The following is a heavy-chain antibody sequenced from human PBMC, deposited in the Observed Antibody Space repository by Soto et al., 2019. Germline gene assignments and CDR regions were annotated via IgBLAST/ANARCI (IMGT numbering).Heavy chain of an antibody. CDR1: GYTFTGYY. CDR2: INPNSGGT. CDR3: AREIVRELIYDYGDYLFGY. Sequence: GASVKVSCKASGYTFTGYYMHWVRQAPGQGLEWMGWINPNSGGTNYAQKFQGRVTMTRDTSISTAYMELSRLRSDDTAVYYWAREIVRELIYDYGDYLFGYWGQGTLVTVSS. V-gene: IGHV1-2*02. D-gene: IGHD4-17*01. J-gene: IGHJ4*02.